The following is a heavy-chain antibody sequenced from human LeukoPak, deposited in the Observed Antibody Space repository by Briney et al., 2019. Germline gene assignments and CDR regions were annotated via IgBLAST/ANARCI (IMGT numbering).Heavy chain of an antibody. Sequence: SETLSLTCTVSGGSISSSSHYWGWIRQPPGKGLEWIGSIYYSGSTYYNPSLKSRVTISVDTSKNQFSLKLSSVTAADTAVYYCARDWQQLVPYYYYGMDVWGQGTTVTVSS. V-gene: IGHV4-39*01. D-gene: IGHD6-13*01. CDR3: ARDWQQLVPYYYYGMDV. J-gene: IGHJ6*02. CDR2: IYYSGST. CDR1: GGSISSSSHY.